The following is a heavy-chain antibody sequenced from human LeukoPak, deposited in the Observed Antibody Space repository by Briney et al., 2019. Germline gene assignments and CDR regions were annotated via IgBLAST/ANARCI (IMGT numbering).Heavy chain of an antibody. J-gene: IGHJ3*02. Sequence: GASVKVSCKASGYTFTGYYMHWVRQAPGQGLEWMGWINPNSGGTNYAQKFQGRVTMTRDTSISTAYMELSRLRSDDTAVYYCASLGVLASSSDAFDIWGQGTMVTVSS. CDR1: GYTFTGYY. CDR3: ASLGVLASSSDAFDI. D-gene: IGHD6-6*01. V-gene: IGHV1-2*02. CDR2: INPNSGGT.